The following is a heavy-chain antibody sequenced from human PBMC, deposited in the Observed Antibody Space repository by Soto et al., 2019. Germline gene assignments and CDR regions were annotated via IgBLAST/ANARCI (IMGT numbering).Heavy chain of an antibody. CDR1: GFTFSSYG. Sequence: AGGSLRLSCAASGFTFSSYGMHWVRQAPGKGLEWVAVISDNGSNKYYADSVKGRFTISRDNSKNTLYLQMNNLRGEDTALYYCAKERSSSWYYFDSWGQGTLVTVSS. J-gene: IGHJ4*02. D-gene: IGHD6-13*01. V-gene: IGHV3-30*18. CDR2: ISDNGSNK. CDR3: AKERSSSWYYFDS.